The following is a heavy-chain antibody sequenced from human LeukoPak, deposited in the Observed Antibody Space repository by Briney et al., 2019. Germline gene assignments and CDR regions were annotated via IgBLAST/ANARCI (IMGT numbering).Heavy chain of an antibody. CDR1: GGSISNGPYS. CDR2: IYTSGNT. D-gene: IGHD2-2*01. V-gene: IGHV4-61*02. J-gene: IGHJ4*02. Sequence: SETLSLTCTVSGGSISNGPYSWNWIRHPPGKELEWIGRIYTSGNTNYHPSLKSRVTISVDTSKNQFSLKLSSVTAADTAVYYCARLGVPAFDYWGQGTLVTVSS. CDR3: ARLGVPAFDY.